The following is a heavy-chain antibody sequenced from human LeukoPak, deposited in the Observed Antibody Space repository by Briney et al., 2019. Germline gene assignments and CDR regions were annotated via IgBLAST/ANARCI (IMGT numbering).Heavy chain of an antibody. CDR2: ISGSGGST. J-gene: IGHJ4*02. V-gene: IGHV3-23*01. D-gene: IGHD3-22*01. CDR1: GFTFRSYG. Sequence: HGGSLRLSCAASGFTFRSYGMSWVRQAPGKGLEWVSAISGSGGSTYYADSVKGRFTISRDNSKNTLYLQMNSLRAEDTAVYYCAKASAMIVVVSKHFDYWGQGTLVTVSS. CDR3: AKASAMIVVVSKHFDY.